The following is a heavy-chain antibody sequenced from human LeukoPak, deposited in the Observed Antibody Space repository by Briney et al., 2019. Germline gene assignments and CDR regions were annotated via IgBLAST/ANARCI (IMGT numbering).Heavy chain of an antibody. Sequence: GGSLRLSCAASGFTFSSYGMSWVRQAPGKGLEWVSAISGSGGSTYYADSVKGRFTISRDNSKNTLYLQMNSLRAEDTAVYYCARDKEVVTFDYWGQGTLVTVSS. V-gene: IGHV3-23*01. CDR1: GFTFSSYG. D-gene: IGHD4-23*01. CDR2: ISGSGGST. J-gene: IGHJ4*02. CDR3: ARDKEVVTFDY.